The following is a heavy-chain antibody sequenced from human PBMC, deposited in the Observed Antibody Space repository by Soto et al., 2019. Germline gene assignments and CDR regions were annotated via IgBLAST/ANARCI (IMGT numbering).Heavy chain of an antibody. D-gene: IGHD5-12*01. Sequence: ASVKVSCKASGYTFTGYYMHWVRQAPGQGLEWMGWINPNSGGTNYAQKFQGWVTMTRDTSISTAYMELSRLRSDDTAVYNCARDVGYQVLRYYFDYWGQGTLVTVSS. CDR2: INPNSGGT. V-gene: IGHV1-2*04. CDR3: ARDVGYQVLRYYFDY. CDR1: GYTFTGYY. J-gene: IGHJ4*02.